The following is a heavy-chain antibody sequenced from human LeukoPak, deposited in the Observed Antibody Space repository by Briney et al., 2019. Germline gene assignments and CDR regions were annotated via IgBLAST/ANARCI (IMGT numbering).Heavy chain of an antibody. CDR3: ARDGSGWSRDV. V-gene: IGHV3-21*01. CDR2: ISSTTYT. Sequence: GGSLRLFRAVSGFPLRVYSMRWVPQAPEKGLEWVSSISSTTYTYYADSVKGRFTISRDNSKNSLYLQMNSLTAEDTALYYCARDGSGWSRDVWGQGTTVTVSS. CDR1: GFPLRVYS. D-gene: IGHD6-19*01. J-gene: IGHJ6*02.